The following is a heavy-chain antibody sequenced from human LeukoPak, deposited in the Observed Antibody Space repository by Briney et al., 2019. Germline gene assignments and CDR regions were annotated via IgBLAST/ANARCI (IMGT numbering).Heavy chain of an antibody. CDR1: GFTFSTYG. D-gene: IGHD3-10*01. CDR3: ARDLDYYGSGSYSY. Sequence: GGSLRLSCAASGFTFSTYGMTWVRQAPGKGLEWVSAISGSAATTFYADSVKGRFTISRDNSKNTLYLQMNSLRAEDTAVYYCARDLDYYGSGSYSYWGQGTLVTVSS. CDR2: ISGSAATT. V-gene: IGHV3-23*01. J-gene: IGHJ4*02.